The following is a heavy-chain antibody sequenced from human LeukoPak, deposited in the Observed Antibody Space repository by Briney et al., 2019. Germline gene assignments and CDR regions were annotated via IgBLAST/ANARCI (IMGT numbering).Heavy chain of an antibody. J-gene: IGHJ5*02. CDR1: GGTFSSYA. V-gene: IGHV1-69*05. Sequence: SVKVSCKASGGTFSSYAISWVRQAPGQGLEWMGRIIPIFGTANYAQKFQGRVTITTDESTSTAYTELSSLRSEDTAVYYCARDLGSCKLGPWGQGTLVTVSS. CDR3: ARDLGSCKLGP. D-gene: IGHD6-6*01. CDR2: IIPIFGTA.